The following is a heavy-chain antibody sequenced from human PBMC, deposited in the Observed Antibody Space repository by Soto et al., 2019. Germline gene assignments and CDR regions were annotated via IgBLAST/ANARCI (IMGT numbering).Heavy chain of an antibody. CDR1: GFTFSSYA. J-gene: IGHJ5*02. Sequence: GGSLRLSCAASGFTFSSYAMHWVRQAPGKGLEWVAVISYDGSNKYYADSVKGRFTISRDNSKNTLYLQMNSLRAEDTAVYYCARSVDGYSSGWYDWFDPWGQGTLVTVSS. V-gene: IGHV3-30-3*01. CDR3: ARSVDGYSSGWYDWFDP. D-gene: IGHD6-19*01. CDR2: ISYDGSNK.